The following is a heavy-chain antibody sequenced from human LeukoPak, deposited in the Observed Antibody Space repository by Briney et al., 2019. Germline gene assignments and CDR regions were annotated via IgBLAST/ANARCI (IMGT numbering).Heavy chain of an antibody. CDR3: ATDGAGFDT. CDR1: GLIFSDYY. CDR2: INIGGTNT. Sequence: GGSLRLYCAASGLIFSDYYMSWIRQAPGKGLEWLSYINIGGTNTHYADSVKGRFTISRDNAKKSLYSEMTNLRAEDTAVYYCATDGAGFDTWGQGVLVTVSS. V-gene: IGHV3-11*01. J-gene: IGHJ5*02.